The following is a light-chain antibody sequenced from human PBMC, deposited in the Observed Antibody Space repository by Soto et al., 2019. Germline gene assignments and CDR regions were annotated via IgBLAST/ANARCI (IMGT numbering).Light chain of an antibody. CDR3: QQSYSTPYT. V-gene: IGKV1-39*01. Sequence: DIQMTQSPSSLSASVGDRVTITCRASQSISRYLNWYQQKLGKAPNLLIYAASSFQSGVPSRFSGSGSGTDFTLTINSLHPEDCATYYCQQSYSTPYTFGQGTKLAI. CDR2: AAS. J-gene: IGKJ2*01. CDR1: QSISRY.